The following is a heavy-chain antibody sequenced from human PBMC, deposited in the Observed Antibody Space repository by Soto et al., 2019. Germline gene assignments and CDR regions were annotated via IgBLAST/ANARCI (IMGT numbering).Heavy chain of an antibody. D-gene: IGHD5-12*01. CDR2: INHSGST. Sequence: QVQLQQWGAGLLKPSETLSLTCAVYGGSFSGYYWSWIRQPPGKGLEWSGEINHSGSTNYNPSLKSRVTISVDTSKNQFSLKLSSVTAADTAVYYCARAGGVATKVGNWFDPWGQGTLVTVSS. J-gene: IGHJ5*02. CDR1: GGSFSGYY. V-gene: IGHV4-34*01. CDR3: ARAGGVATKVGNWFDP.